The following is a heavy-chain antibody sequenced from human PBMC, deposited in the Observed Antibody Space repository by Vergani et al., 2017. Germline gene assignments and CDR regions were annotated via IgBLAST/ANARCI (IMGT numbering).Heavy chain of an antibody. CDR3: ASGKYYSDSTSHFRGRYFDV. CDR1: GDSIISRSYY. D-gene: IGHD3-16*01. J-gene: IGHJ2*01. V-gene: IGHV4-39*01. CDR2: IYNSGNG. Sequence: QMQLQESGPGLVKASETLSLTCTVSGDSIISRSYYWGWIRQPPGKGLEWSGSIYNSGNGDSSSSLKSRVTISADTSKNQFSLGLTSVTAADTAVYYCASGKYYSDSTSHFRGRYFDVWGRGTLVTVPS.